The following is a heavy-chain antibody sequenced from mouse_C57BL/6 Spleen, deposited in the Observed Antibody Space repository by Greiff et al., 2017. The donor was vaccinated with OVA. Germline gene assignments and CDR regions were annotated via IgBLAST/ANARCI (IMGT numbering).Heavy chain of an antibody. D-gene: IGHD2-4*01. CDR3: ARCPIYYDYGDYFDY. CDR1: GYTFTSYW. CDR2: IDPNSGGT. Sequence: QPGASVKLSCKASGYTFTSYWMHWVKQRPGRGLEWIGRIDPNSGGTKYNEKFKSKATLTVDKPSSTAYMQLSSLTSEDSAVYYCARCPIYYDYGDYFDYWGQGTTLTVSS. J-gene: IGHJ2*01. V-gene: IGHV1-72*01.